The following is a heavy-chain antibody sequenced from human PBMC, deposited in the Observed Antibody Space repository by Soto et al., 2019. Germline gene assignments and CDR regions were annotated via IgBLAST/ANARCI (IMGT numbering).Heavy chain of an antibody. CDR3: ARAYSGRLPRRADYYFAMDV. Sequence: QLVESGGGVVQPGGSLRLSCAASGFTFSTYDMHWVRQATGKGLEWVSAIGSADDPYYLGSVKGRFTISRENAKKSWYLQMHSLRAGDTAVYYCARAYSGRLPRRADYYFAMDVWGQGTTVTVSS. D-gene: IGHD2-15*01. CDR1: GFTFSTYD. J-gene: IGHJ6*02. CDR2: IGSADDP. V-gene: IGHV3-13*05.